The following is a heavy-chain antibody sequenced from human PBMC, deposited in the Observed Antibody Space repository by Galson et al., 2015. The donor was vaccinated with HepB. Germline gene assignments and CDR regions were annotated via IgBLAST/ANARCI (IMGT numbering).Heavy chain of an antibody. CDR2: INAGNGNT. D-gene: IGHD6-19*01. CDR1: GYTFTSYA. Sequence: SGYTFTSYAMHWVRQAPGQRLEWMGWINAGNGNTKYSQKFQGRVTITRDTSASTAYMELSSLRSEDTAVYYCARVRWLVLSFDYWGQGTLVTVSS. V-gene: IGHV1-3*01. CDR3: ARVRWLVLSFDY. J-gene: IGHJ4*02.